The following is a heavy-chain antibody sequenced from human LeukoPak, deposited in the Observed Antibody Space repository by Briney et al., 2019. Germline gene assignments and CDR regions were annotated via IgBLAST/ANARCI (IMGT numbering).Heavy chain of an antibody. V-gene: IGHV4-39*01. J-gene: IGHJ2*01. CDR3: AKLNLTRSWYFDL. D-gene: IGHD1-1*01. CDR1: GGSISSSSYY. Sequence: SETLSLTCTVSGGSISSSSYYWGWSRQPPGRGLEWIGSIYYSGSTYYNPSLKSRVTISVDTSKNQFSLKLSSVTAADTAVYYCAKLNLTRSWYFDLWGRGTLVTVSS. CDR2: IYYSGST.